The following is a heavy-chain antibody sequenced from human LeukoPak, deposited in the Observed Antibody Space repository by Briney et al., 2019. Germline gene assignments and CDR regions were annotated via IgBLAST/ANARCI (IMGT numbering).Heavy chain of an antibody. CDR2: ISAYNGNT. V-gene: IGHV1-18*01. CDR1: GYTFTSYG. Sequence: ASVKVSCKASGYTFTSYGISWVRQAPGQGLEWMGWISAYNGNTNYAQKLQGRVTMTTDTSTTTAYMELRSLRSDDTAVYYCARDLVRGTGVYYYYGMDVWGQGTTVTVSS. J-gene: IGHJ6*02. CDR3: ARDLVRGTGVYYYYGMDV. D-gene: IGHD3-10*01.